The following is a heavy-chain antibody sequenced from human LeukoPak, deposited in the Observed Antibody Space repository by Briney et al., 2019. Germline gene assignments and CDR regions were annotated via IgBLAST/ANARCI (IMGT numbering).Heavy chain of an antibody. D-gene: IGHD2-2*01. CDR1: GYTLTELS. J-gene: IGHJ6*02. CDR2: FDPEDGET. Sequence: ASEKVSCKVSGYTLTELSMHWVRQAPGKGLEWMEGFDPEDGETIYAQKFQGRVTMTEDTSTDTAYMELNSLRSDDTAVYYCATDPGEIVPAAKGPRGDYCYGMDVWGQGTTVTVSS. V-gene: IGHV1-24*01. CDR3: ATDPGEIVPAAKGPRGDYCYGMDV.